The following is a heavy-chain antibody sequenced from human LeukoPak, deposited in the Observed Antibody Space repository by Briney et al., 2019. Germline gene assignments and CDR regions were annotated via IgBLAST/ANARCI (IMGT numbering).Heavy chain of an antibody. CDR3: ARQLTPMVILD. CDR1: GGSISNSNYY. CDR2: IYYSGNT. Sequence: SETLSLTCSVSGGSISNSNYYWGWIRQPPGKGLEWIGSIYYSGNTYYNSSLKSRVTISVDTSKSQFSLRLSSVTAADTAVYHCARQLTPMVILDWGQGTLVTVSS. D-gene: IGHD2-21*02. V-gene: IGHV4-39*01. J-gene: IGHJ1*01.